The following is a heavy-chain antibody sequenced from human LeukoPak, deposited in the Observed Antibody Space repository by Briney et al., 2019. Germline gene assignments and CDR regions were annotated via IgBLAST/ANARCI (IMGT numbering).Heavy chain of an antibody. Sequence: GGSLRLSCAASGFTFSGSAMHWVRQASGKGLEWVGRIRSKANSYATAYAASVKGRFTISRDDSKNTAYLQMNSLKTEDTAVYYCTTGVLTGGGVVDYWGQGTLVTVSS. CDR1: GFTFSGSA. V-gene: IGHV3-73*01. CDR2: IRSKANSYAT. J-gene: IGHJ4*02. CDR3: TTGVLTGGGVVDY. D-gene: IGHD3-9*01.